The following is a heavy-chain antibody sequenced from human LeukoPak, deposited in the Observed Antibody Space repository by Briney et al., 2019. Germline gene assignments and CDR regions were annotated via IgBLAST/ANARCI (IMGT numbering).Heavy chain of an antibody. Sequence: GGSLRLSCAASGFTFTNYGMHWVRQAPGKGLEWVAFIRSDGSKNYYADSVRGRFTISRDTSKNTLYLQMNSLRPEDTAVYYCTKASGRNLYGMDVWGQGTTVTASS. J-gene: IGHJ6*02. D-gene: IGHD3-10*01. V-gene: IGHV3-30*02. CDR2: IRSDGSKN. CDR1: GFTFTNYG. CDR3: TKASGRNLYGMDV.